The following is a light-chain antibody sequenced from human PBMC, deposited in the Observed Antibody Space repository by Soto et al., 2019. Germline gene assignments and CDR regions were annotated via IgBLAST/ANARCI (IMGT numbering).Light chain of an antibody. Sequence: DLQMTQSPSTLSASVEDRVTITCRASQSISPWLAWYQQKPGKAPKLLIYKASSLDSGVPSRFSGSGSGTEFTLTISSLQPDDFATYYCQQYHSYSRTFGQGTKLEIK. CDR1: QSISPW. J-gene: IGKJ2*01. CDR2: KAS. V-gene: IGKV1-5*03. CDR3: QQYHSYSRT.